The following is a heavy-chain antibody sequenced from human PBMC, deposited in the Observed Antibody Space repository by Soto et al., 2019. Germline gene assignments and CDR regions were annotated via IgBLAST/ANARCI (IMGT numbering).Heavy chain of an antibody. CDR3: ARTSSGTRGGFDP. D-gene: IGHD1-7*01. V-gene: IGHV1-8*01. J-gene: IGHJ5*02. CDR2: INPNNGNT. CDR1: GYTFTSYD. Sequence: QVQLVQSGAEVKKSGASVKVSCKASGYTFTSYDINWVRQATGQGLEWMGWINPNNGNTGYAQKFQGRVTVTRDTSTSTVFTELSSLSSKDTAVYFCARTSSGTRGGFDPWGQGTRVTVSS.